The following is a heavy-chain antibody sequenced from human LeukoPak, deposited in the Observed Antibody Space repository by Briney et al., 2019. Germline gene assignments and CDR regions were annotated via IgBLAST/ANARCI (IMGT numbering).Heavy chain of an antibody. V-gene: IGHV3-23*01. D-gene: IGHD6-13*01. J-gene: IGHJ6*02. Sequence: GGSLRLSCAASGFTFSSYAMSWVRQAPGKGLEWVSAISGSGGSTYYADSVKGRFTISRDNSKNTLYLQMNSLRAEDTAVYYCARDSTAAAGPLRYGMDVWGQGTTVTVSS. CDR1: GFTFSSYA. CDR2: ISGSGGST. CDR3: ARDSTAAAGPLRYGMDV.